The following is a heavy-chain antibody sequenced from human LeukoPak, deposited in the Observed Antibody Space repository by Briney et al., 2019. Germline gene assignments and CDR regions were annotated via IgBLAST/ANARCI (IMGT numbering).Heavy chain of an antibody. CDR1: GFTFSNYA. Sequence: GGSLRLSCAASGFTFSNYAMFWVRQAPGKGLEWVSSISGSGGSTYYADSVKGRFTISRDNSKNTLYLQMYSLRAEDTAVYYCAKVEGASKASVYWGQGALVTVSS. J-gene: IGHJ4*02. CDR2: ISGSGGST. V-gene: IGHV3-23*01. D-gene: IGHD1-1*01. CDR3: AKVEGASKASVY.